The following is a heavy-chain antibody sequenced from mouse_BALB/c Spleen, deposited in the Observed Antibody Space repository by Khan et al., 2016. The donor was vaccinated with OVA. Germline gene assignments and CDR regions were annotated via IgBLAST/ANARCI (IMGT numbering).Heavy chain of an antibody. CDR3: ARSVTITTVVATDFDY. CDR1: GYSITSDYA. V-gene: IGHV3-2*02. J-gene: IGHJ2*01. D-gene: IGHD1-1*01. CDR2: ISYSGRT. Sequence: EVKLLESGPGLVKPSQSLSLTCTVTGYSITSDYAWNWIRQFPGNKLEWMAYISYSGRTSYNPSLKSRLSITRDTSKNQFFLQMHSVTTEDTATYYCARSVTITTVVATDFDYWGQGTTLTVSS.